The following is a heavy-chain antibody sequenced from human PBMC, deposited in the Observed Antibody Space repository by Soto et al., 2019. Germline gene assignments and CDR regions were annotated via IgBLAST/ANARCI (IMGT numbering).Heavy chain of an antibody. V-gene: IGHV1-8*01. CDR1: GYTFTSYD. CDR3: AIQGITIFGVGTSDYMDV. Sequence: ASVKVSCKASGYTFTSYDINWVRQATGQGLEWMGWMNPNSGNTGYAQKFQGRVTMTRNTSISTAYMELSSLRSEDTAVYYCAIQGITIFGVGTSDYMDVWGKGTTVTVSS. J-gene: IGHJ6*03. CDR2: MNPNSGNT. D-gene: IGHD3-3*01.